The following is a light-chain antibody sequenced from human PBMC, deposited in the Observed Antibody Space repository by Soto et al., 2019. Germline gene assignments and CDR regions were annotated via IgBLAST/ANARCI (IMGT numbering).Light chain of an antibody. CDR2: STN. V-gene: IGLV8-61*01. CDR3: VLYMGSGISV. Sequence: QTVVTQEPSFSVSPGGTVTLTCGLGSGSVSTNYYPSWYQQTPGQAPRTLIYSTNTRSSGVPDRFSGSILGNKAALTITGAQADDESDYYCVLYMGSGISVFGGGTKLTVL. J-gene: IGLJ3*02. CDR1: SGSVSTNYY.